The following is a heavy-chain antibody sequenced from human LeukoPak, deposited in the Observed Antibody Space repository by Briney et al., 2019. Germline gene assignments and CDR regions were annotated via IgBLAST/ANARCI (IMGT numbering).Heavy chain of an antibody. V-gene: IGHV3-23*01. Sequence: GGSLRLSCAASGFTFSSYAMSWVRQAPGKGLEWVSAISGSGDSTYYADSVKGRFTISRDNSKNTLYLQMNSLRAEDTAVYYCAKDHSYGSGSLPLPDYWGQGTLVAVSS. J-gene: IGHJ4*02. CDR2: ISGSGDST. CDR1: GFTFSSYA. D-gene: IGHD3-10*01. CDR3: AKDHSYGSGSLPLPDY.